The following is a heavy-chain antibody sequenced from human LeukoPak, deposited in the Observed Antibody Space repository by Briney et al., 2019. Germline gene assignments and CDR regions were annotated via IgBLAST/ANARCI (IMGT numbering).Heavy chain of an antibody. CDR2: IYYSGST. D-gene: IGHD5-18*01. CDR3: ASSSGYSYCHGLDY. CDR1: GGSISSYY. V-gene: IGHV4-59*01. J-gene: IGHJ4*02. Sequence: PSETLSLTCTVSGGSISSYYWSWIRQPPGKGLEWIGYIYYSGSTNYNPSLKSRVTISVDTSKNQFSLKLSSVTAADTAVYYCASSSGYSYCHGLDYWGQGTLVTVSS.